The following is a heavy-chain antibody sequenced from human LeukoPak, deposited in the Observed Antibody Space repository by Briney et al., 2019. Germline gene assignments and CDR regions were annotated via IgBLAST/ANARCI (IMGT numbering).Heavy chain of an antibody. CDR3: AREIYSYGYSSDY. CDR2: INHSGST. D-gene: IGHD5-18*01. CDR1: GGSFSGYY. Sequence: SETLSLTCAVYGGSFSGYYWSWIRQPPGKGLEWIGEINHSGSTNYNPSLKSRVTISVDTSMNQFSLKLSSVTAADTAVYYCAREIYSYGYSSDYWGQGTLVTVSS. J-gene: IGHJ4*02. V-gene: IGHV4-34*01.